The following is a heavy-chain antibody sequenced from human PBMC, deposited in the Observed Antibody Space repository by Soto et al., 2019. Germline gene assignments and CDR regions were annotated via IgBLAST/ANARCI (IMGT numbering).Heavy chain of an antibody. CDR1: GFTFSSYW. Sequence: EVQLVESGGGLVQPGGSLRLSCAASGFTFSSYWMHWVRQAPGKGLVWVSRINSDGSSTSYADSVKGRFTISRDNAKNTLYLQMNSLRAEDTAVYYCARDLTYYYDSSGYSLGWYFDLWGRGTLVTVSS. V-gene: IGHV3-74*01. D-gene: IGHD3-22*01. J-gene: IGHJ2*01. CDR3: ARDLTYYYDSSGYSLGWYFDL. CDR2: INSDGSST.